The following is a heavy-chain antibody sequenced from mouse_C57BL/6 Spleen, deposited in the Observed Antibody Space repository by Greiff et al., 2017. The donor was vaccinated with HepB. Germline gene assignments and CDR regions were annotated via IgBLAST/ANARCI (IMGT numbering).Heavy chain of an antibody. J-gene: IGHJ3*01. CDR1: GFTFSSYG. CDR2: MSSGGSYT. CDR3: ARPLYDYDGFAY. D-gene: IGHD2-4*01. Sequence: DVMLVESGGDLVKPGGSLKLSCAASGFTFSSYGMSWVRQTPDKRLGGVATMSSGGSYTYYPDSVKGRFTISRDNAKNTLDLQMSSLKSEDTAMYYCARPLYDYDGFAYWGQGTLVTVSA. V-gene: IGHV5-6*02.